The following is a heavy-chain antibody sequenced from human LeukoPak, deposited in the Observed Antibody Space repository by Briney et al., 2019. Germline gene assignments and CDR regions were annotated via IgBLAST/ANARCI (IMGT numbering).Heavy chain of an antibody. Sequence: PSETLSLTCTVSGYSISSGYYWGWIRQPPGKGLEWIGSIYHSGSTYYNPSLKSRVTISVDTSKNQFSLKLSSVTAADTAVYYCARHRYCSSTSCYRAYYYYMDVWGKGTTVTVSS. D-gene: IGHD2-2*02. J-gene: IGHJ6*03. CDR1: GYSISSGYY. CDR2: IYHSGST. V-gene: IGHV4-38-2*02. CDR3: ARHRYCSSTSCYRAYYYYMDV.